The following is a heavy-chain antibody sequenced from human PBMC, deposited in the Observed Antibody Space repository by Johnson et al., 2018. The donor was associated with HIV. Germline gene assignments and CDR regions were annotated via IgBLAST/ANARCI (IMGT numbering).Heavy chain of an antibody. V-gene: IGHV3-20*04. J-gene: IGHJ3*01. CDR3: ATRDPTYRPGAFDL. CDR2: INWNGDST. CDR1: GFTFDDYG. Sequence: VQLVESGGGVVRPGGSLRVSCAASGFTFDDYGMNWVRQAPGKGLEWVSGINWNGDSTGYADSVKGRFTISRDNAKNSLHLQMNSLRVEDTAFYYCATRDPTYRPGAFDLWGQGTMVTVSS. D-gene: IGHD1-14*01.